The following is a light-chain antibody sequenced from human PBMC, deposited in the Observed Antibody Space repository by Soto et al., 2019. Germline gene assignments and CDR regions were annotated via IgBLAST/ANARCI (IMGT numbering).Light chain of an antibody. J-gene: IGKJ5*01. V-gene: IGKV2-30*01. CDR3: MQGTHWPIT. Sequence: DVVMTQYPLSLPVTLGQSASISCKSSQGLVYSDGKIYFSWFQQRPGRSPRRLIYKVSNRDSGVPARFSGSGSGTDFALKISRVEAEDVGVYYCMQGTHWPITFGQGTRLEIK. CDR2: KVS. CDR1: QGLVYSDGKIY.